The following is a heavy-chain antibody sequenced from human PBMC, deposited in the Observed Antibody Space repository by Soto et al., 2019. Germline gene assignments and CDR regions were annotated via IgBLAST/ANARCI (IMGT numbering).Heavy chain of an antibody. V-gene: IGHV4-61*05. CDR1: RGSISSSSSY. J-gene: IGHJ5*02. CDR2: IYYSGST. CDR3: ARATGPLYSFDP. Sequence: PSETLSLTCTVSRGSISSSSSYWGWIRQPPGKGLEWIGYIYYSGSTNYNPSLKSRVTISVDTSKNQFSLKLSSVTAADTAVYYCARATGPLYSFDPWGQGTLVTVSS.